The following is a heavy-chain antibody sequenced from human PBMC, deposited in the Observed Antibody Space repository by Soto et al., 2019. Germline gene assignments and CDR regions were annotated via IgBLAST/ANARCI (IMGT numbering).Heavy chain of an antibody. CDR1: GASISSADYS. V-gene: IGHV4-39*01. Sequence: SETLSLTCTVSGASISSADYSWGWIRQPPGKGLEYIGSIYYTGNTYYNSSLMSRVTISLDTSKNQFSLQLTSVTAADTAVYYCARHRPHGDGIKTGFDYWGQGTLVTVSS. J-gene: IGHJ4*02. D-gene: IGHD3-10*01. CDR3: ARHRPHGDGIKTGFDY. CDR2: IYYTGNT.